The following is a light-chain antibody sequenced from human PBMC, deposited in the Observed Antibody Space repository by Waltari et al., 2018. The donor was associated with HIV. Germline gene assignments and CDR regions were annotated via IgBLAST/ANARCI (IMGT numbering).Light chain of an antibody. CDR1: QTIRTS. CDR2: AAS. Sequence: DIQMTQSPSSLSASVGDRVTITCRASQTIRTSLNWYQQKPGIAPKLLIYAASSLQSAVPSRFSGSGSGTDFTLTISTLQPEDFATYYCQQSYSIPPTFGPGTKVDI. V-gene: IGKV1-39*01. J-gene: IGKJ3*01. CDR3: QQSYSIPPT.